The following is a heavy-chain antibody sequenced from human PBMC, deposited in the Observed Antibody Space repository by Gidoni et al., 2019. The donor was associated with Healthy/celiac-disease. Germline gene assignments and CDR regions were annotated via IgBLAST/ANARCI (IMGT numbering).Heavy chain of an antibody. CDR1: GGSISSSSYY. J-gene: IGHJ4*02. CDR3: ARQAIILDGYNPFDY. V-gene: IGHV4-39*01. D-gene: IGHD5-12*01. Sequence: QLQLQESGPGLGKPSQTLSLTCTVAGGSISSSSYYWGWIRPPPGKGLEWLGSIAYSGSTYYNPSLKSRVTISVDTSKNQFSLKLSSVTAADTAVYYCARQAIILDGYNPFDYWGQGTLVTVSS. CDR2: IAYSGST.